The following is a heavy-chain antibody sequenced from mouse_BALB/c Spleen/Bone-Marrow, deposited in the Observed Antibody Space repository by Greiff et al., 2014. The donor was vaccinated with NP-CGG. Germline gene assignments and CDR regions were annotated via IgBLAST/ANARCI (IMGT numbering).Heavy chain of an antibody. J-gene: IGHJ2*01. CDR2: IDPANGNT. Sequence: EVQLVESGAELVKPGASVKLSCTASGFNIKDTYMHWVKQRPEQGLEWIGRIDPANGNTKFDSKFQGKATITADTSSNTAYLQLSSLTSEDTAVYYCARYYYGSSYFDYWGQGTTLTVSS. V-gene: IGHV14-3*02. CDR1: GFNIKDTY. CDR3: ARYYYGSSYFDY. D-gene: IGHD1-1*01.